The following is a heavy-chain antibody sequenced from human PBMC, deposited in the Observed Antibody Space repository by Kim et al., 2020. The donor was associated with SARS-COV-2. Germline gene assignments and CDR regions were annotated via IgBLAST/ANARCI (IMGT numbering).Heavy chain of an antibody. CDR2: IRSKAYGGTT. CDR1: GFTFGDYA. CDR3: TRGSVILTGYYGGDMGDY. D-gene: IGHD3-9*01. J-gene: IGHJ4*02. Sequence: GGSLRLSCTASGFTFGDYAMSWVRQAPGKGLEWVGFIRSKAYGGTTEYAASVKGRFTISRDDSKSIAYLQMNSLKTEDTAVYYCTRGSVILTGYYGGDMGDYWGQGTLVTVSS. V-gene: IGHV3-49*04.